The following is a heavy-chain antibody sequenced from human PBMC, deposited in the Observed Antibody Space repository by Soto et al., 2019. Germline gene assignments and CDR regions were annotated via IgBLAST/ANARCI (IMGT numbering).Heavy chain of an antibody. J-gene: IGHJ5*02. V-gene: IGHV1-46*01. D-gene: IGHD2-15*01. CDR2: INPSGGST. CDR1: GYTFTSYY. Sequence: ASVKVSCKASGYTFTSYYMHWVRQAPGQGLEWMGIINPSGGSTSYAQKFQGRVTMTRDTSTSTVYMELSSLRSEDTAVYYCARRYCSGGSCSIWFDPWGQGTLVTVSS. CDR3: ARRYCSGGSCSIWFDP.